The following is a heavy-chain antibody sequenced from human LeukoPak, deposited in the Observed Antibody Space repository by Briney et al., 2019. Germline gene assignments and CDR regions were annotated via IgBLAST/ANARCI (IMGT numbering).Heavy chain of an antibody. J-gene: IGHJ6*02. V-gene: IGHV3-7*01. CDR3: AREGSTPRGYYYYYGMDV. CDR1: GFTFSSYW. D-gene: IGHD2-2*01. Sequence: GGSLRPSCAASGFTFSSYWMSWVRQAPGKGLEWVANIKQDGSEKYYVDSVKGRFTISRDNAKDSLYLQMNSLRAEDTAVYYCAREGSTPRGYYYYYGMDVWGQGTTVTVSS. CDR2: IKQDGSEK.